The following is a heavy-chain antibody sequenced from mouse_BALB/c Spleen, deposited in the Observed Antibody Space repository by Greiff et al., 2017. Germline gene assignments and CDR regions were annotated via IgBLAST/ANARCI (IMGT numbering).Heavy chain of an antibody. J-gene: IGHJ4*01. V-gene: IGHV2-9*02. CDR2: IWAGGST. CDR1: GFSLTSYG. Sequence: VQLVESGPGLVAPSQSLSITCTVSGFSLTSYGVHWVRQPPGKGLEWLGVIWAGGSTNYNSALMSRLSISKDNSKSQVFLKMNSLQTDDTAMYYCAREKYGNFYAMDYWGQGTSVTVSS. D-gene: IGHD2-10*02. CDR3: AREKYGNFYAMDY.